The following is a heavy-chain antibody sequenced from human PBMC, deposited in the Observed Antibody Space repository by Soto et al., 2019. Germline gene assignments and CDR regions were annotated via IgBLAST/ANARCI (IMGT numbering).Heavy chain of an antibody. Sequence: ASVKVSCKASGYTFTSYGISWVRQAPGQGLEWVGWISAYNGNTNYAQKLQGRVTMTTDTSTSTAYMELRSLRSDDTAVDYCARYYDSPVFDYWGQGTLVTFSS. V-gene: IGHV1-18*01. CDR1: GYTFTSYG. J-gene: IGHJ4*02. CDR3: ARYYDSPVFDY. D-gene: IGHD3-3*01. CDR2: ISAYNGNT.